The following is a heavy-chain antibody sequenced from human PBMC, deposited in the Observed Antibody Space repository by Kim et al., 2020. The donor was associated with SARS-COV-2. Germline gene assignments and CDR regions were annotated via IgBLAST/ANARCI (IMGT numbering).Heavy chain of an antibody. Sequence: GTARDTDNPGPVKGRFTISREKAKNSLYLQMNSLRAGDTAVYYCARGDGYWGQGTLVTVSS. J-gene: IGHJ4*02. CDR3: ARGDGY. CDR2: GTARDT. V-gene: IGHV3-13*01.